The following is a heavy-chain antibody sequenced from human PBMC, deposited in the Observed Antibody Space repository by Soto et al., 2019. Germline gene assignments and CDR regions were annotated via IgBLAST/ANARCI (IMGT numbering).Heavy chain of an antibody. Sequence: ASVKVSCKASGGTFSSYAISWVRQAPGQGLEWMGGIIPIFGTANYAQKFQGRVTITADESTSTAYMELSSLRSEDTAVYYCARGGIAAAAANYYYGMDVWGQGT. J-gene: IGHJ6*02. CDR1: GGTFSSYA. CDR3: ARGGIAAAAANYYYGMDV. D-gene: IGHD6-13*01. V-gene: IGHV1-69*13. CDR2: IIPIFGTA.